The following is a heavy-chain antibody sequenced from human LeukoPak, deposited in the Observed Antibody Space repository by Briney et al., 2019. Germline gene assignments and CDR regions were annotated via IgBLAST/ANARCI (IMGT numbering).Heavy chain of an antibody. D-gene: IGHD4-17*01. V-gene: IGHV3-7*01. CDR3: ARDRGLRRTGQDAFDI. CDR2: IKQDGSEK. CDR1: GFTFSNYW. J-gene: IGHJ3*02. Sequence: GGSLRLSRAASGFTFSNYWMSWVRQAPGKGLEWVANIKQDGSEKYYVDSVKGRFTISRDNTKNSLYLQMNSLRAEDTAVYYCARDRGLRRTGQDAFDIWGQGTMVTVSS.